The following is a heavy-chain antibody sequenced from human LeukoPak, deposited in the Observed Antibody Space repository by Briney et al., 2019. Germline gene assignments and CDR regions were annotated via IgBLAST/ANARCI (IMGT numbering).Heavy chain of an antibody. CDR2: ITPGGGST. CDR3: AKCWGLGYYFDY. CDR1: GFTFSNYA. J-gene: IGHJ4*02. V-gene: IGHV3-23*01. D-gene: IGHD3-16*01. Sequence: PGGSLRLSCAASGFTFSNYAMSWVRQAPGKGLEWVSAITPGGGSTYYADSPKGRFTISRDNSKNTPYLQVTSLRADDTAVYYCAKCWGLGYYFDYWGQGTLVTVSS.